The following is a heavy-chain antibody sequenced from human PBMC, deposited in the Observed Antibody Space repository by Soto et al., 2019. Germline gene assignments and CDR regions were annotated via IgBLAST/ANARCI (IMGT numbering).Heavy chain of an antibody. Sequence: TGGSLRLSCAASGFTFSSYAMSWVRQAPGKGLEWVSAISGSGGSTYYADSVKGRFTISRDNSKNTLYLQMNSLRAEDTAVYYCAKCRKELPRLKLFDYWGQGTLVTVSS. D-gene: IGHD1-26*01. CDR2: ISGSGGST. V-gene: IGHV3-23*01. J-gene: IGHJ4*02. CDR3: AKCRKELPRLKLFDY. CDR1: GFTFSSYA.